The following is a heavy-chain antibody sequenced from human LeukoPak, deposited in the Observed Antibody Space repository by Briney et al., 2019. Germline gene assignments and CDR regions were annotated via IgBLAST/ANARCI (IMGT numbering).Heavy chain of an antibody. Sequence: GGSLRLSCAASAFTFSSYSMNWVRQAPGKGLEWVSSISSSSSYIYYADSVKGRFTISRDNAKNSLYLQMNSLRAEDTAVYYCASRLGYCSGGSCHGGFDYWGQGTLVTVSS. CDR3: ASRLGYCSGGSCHGGFDY. CDR2: ISSSSSYI. CDR1: AFTFSSYS. D-gene: IGHD2-15*01. J-gene: IGHJ4*02. V-gene: IGHV3-21*01.